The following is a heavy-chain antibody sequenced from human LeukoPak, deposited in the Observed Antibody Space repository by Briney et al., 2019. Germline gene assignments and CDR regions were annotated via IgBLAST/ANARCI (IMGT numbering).Heavy chain of an antibody. J-gene: IGHJ4*02. V-gene: IGHV4-59*01. CDR2: IYYTGST. CDR3: ARGFRDGYNRYFDY. Sequence: PSETLSLTCTVSGDSISSFHWSWIRQPPGKGLEWIGYIYYTGSTNYNPSLKSRATISLDTSKNQFSLKLSSVTAADTAMYYCARGFRDGYNRYFDYWGRGTLVTVSS. CDR1: GDSISSFH. D-gene: IGHD5-24*01.